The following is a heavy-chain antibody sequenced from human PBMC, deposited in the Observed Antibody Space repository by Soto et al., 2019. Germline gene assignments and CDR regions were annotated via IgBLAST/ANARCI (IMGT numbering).Heavy chain of an antibody. Sequence: PGGSLRLSCAASGFTFSYVWMTWVRQAPGKGLEWVSVIYSGGTTYYADSVKGRFTISRHDSRNTLHLQMNSLRDEDKAVYFCARILYSNTFYYYYMDVWGKGTTVTVSS. CDR1: GFTFSYVW. CDR3: ARILYSNTFYYYYMDV. V-gene: IGHV3-53*04. J-gene: IGHJ6*03. D-gene: IGHD6-13*01. CDR2: IYSGGTT.